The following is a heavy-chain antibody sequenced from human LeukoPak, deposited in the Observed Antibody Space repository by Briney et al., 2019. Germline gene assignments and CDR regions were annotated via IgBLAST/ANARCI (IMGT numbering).Heavy chain of an antibody. CDR2: IYYSGST. CDR3: ARRGIVGAINY. Sequence: SETLSLTCSVSGGSISSSNYYWGWIRQPPGKGLEWIGSIYYSGSTYYNPSLKSRVTISVDTSKNQFSLKLSSVTAADTAVYYCARRGIVGAINYWGQGTLVTVSS. D-gene: IGHD1-26*01. CDR1: GGSISSSNYY. J-gene: IGHJ4*02. V-gene: IGHV4-39*01.